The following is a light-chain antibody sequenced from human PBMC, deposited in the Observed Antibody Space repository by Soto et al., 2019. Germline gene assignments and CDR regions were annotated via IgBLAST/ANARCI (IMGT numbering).Light chain of an antibody. V-gene: IGKV1-33*01. Sequence: DIQMTQSPSSVSASVGDRVTITCRASQGIYNWLAWYRQKPGKAPNLLIYTGSNLETGVPSRFSGGGSGTDFTFTISSLQPEDVGTYYCQQHERLPYTFGQGTKLELK. CDR2: TGS. CDR1: QGIYNW. CDR3: QQHERLPYT. J-gene: IGKJ2*01.